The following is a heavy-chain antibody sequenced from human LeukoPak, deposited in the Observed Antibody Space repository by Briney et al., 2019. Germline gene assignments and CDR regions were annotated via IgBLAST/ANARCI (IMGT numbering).Heavy chain of an antibody. J-gene: IGHJ4*02. D-gene: IGHD6-13*01. V-gene: IGHV4-59*08. CDR1: GGSISSYY. CDR3: ARQRSSTWSLGY. CDR2: AYYSGST. Sequence: SETLSLTCTVSGGSISSYYWSWIRQPPGKGLEWIGYAYYSGSTNYNPSLKSRVTISVDTSKNQFSLKLSSVTAADTAVYFCARQRSSTWSLGYWGQGTLVTVSS.